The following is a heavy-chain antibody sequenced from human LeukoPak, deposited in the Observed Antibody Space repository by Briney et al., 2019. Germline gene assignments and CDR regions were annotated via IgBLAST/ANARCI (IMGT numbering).Heavy chain of an antibody. Sequence: GGSLRLSCAASGFTFSNYAMNWVRQAPGRGLEWVSAISGSGGSTYYADSVKGRFTISRDNSRNTLYLQMNSLRAEDTAVYYCAKDLAGSGSYSFDYWGQGTLVTVSS. J-gene: IGHJ4*02. CDR1: GFTFSNYA. CDR3: AKDLAGSGSYSFDY. V-gene: IGHV3-23*01. D-gene: IGHD1-26*01. CDR2: ISGSGGST.